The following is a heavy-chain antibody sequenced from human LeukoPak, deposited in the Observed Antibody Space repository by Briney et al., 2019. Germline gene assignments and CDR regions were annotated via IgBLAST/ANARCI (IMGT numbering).Heavy chain of an antibody. D-gene: IGHD3-10*01. CDR2: IYYSGST. Sequence: SQTLSLICTVSGGSISSGDYYWSWIRQPPGTGLEWIGYIYYSGSTYYNPSLKSRVTISVDTSKNQFSLKLSSVTAADTAVYYCARGVYGSGRHDAFDIWGQGTMVTVSS. J-gene: IGHJ3*02. V-gene: IGHV4-30-4*01. CDR1: GGSISSGDYY. CDR3: ARGVYGSGRHDAFDI.